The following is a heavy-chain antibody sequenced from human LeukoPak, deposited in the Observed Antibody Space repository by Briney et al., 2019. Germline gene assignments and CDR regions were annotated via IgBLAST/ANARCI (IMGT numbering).Heavy chain of an antibody. CDR2: ISGSGGST. D-gene: IGHD3-22*01. CDR3: AKDAPSITMIGSWSFGLYNWFDP. CDR1: GFTFSSYA. Sequence: PGGSLRLSCAASGFTFSSYAMSWVRQAPGKGLEWVSAISGSGGSTYYADSVKGRFTISRDNSKNTLYLQMNSLRAEDTAVYYCAKDAPSITMIGSWSFGLYNWFDPWGQGTLVTVSS. J-gene: IGHJ5*02. V-gene: IGHV3-23*01.